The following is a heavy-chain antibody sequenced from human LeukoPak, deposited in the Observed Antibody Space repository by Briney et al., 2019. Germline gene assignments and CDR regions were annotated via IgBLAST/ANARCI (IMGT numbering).Heavy chain of an antibody. D-gene: IGHD1-26*01. CDR3: ARGGSFGSFDY. J-gene: IGHJ4*02. CDR1: GFTYSSYW. V-gene: IGHV3-7*01. CDR2: IKEDESEK. Sequence: GGSLRLSCAASGFTYSSYWMSWARQAPGKGLEWVANIKEDESEKDYVDSVKGRFTISRDNAKNSLYLQINSLRAEDTAVYYCARGGSFGSFDYWGQGTLVTVSS.